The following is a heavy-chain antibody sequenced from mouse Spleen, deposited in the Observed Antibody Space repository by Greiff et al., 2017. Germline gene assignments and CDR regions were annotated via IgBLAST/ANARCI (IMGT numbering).Heavy chain of an antibody. CDR3: ARHDYDYDGAWFAY. Sequence: EVHLVESGGGLVKLGGSLKLSCAASGFTFSSYAMSWVRQTPEKRLEWVATISSGGGNTYYPDSVKGRFTISRDNAKNTLYLQMSSLKSEDTAMYYCARHDYDYDGAWFAYWGQGTLVTVSA. J-gene: IGHJ3*01. CDR2: ISSGGGNT. V-gene: IGHV5-9-3*01. D-gene: IGHD2-4*01. CDR1: GFTFSSYA.